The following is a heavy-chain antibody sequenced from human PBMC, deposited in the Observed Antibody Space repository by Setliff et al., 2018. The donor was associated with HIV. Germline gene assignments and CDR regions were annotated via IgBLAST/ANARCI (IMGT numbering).Heavy chain of an antibody. CDR2: ITPSGST. Sequence: LSLTCAVSGGSLSGFYWNWIRQPPGKGLEWIGEITPSGSTNYNPSLKSRVTISVDTSKNQFSLKLSSVTAADTAVYYCAREDYYYYGMDVWGQGTTVTVSS. CDR3: AREDYYYYGMDV. J-gene: IGHJ6*02. V-gene: IGHV4-34*01. CDR1: GGSLSGFY.